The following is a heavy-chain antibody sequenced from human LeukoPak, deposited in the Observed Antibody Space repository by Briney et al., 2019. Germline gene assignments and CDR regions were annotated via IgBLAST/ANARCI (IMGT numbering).Heavy chain of an antibody. V-gene: IGHV3-72*01. Sequence: GGSLRLSCAASGFTFSDHYIDWVRQAPGKGLQWVGRSRNKANSYTTEYAASVKGRFIISRDDSESSLYLQMNSLRAEDTAVYYCARDGGLSSSSWYRYYYGMDVWGQGTTVTVSS. J-gene: IGHJ6*02. CDR3: ARDGGLSSSSWYRYYYGMDV. CDR1: GFTFSDHY. D-gene: IGHD6-13*01. CDR2: SRNKANSYTT.